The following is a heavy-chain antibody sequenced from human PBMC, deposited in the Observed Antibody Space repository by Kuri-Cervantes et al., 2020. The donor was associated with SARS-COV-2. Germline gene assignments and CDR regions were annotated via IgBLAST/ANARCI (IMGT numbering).Heavy chain of an antibody. D-gene: IGHD3-22*01. CDR2: ISSNGGSR. J-gene: IGHJ4*02. Sequence: GEPLKISCPASGFTFSSYAMQWVRQAPGQGLEYASAISSNGGSRYYANSVKGRVTISRDNSRYTLYLQMGSLRAEYMAVYYCARQPLRTMIVVVITSNGGFDYWGQGTLVTVSS. CDR3: ARQPLRTMIVVVITSNGGFDY. CDR1: GFTFSSYA. V-gene: IGHV3-64*01.